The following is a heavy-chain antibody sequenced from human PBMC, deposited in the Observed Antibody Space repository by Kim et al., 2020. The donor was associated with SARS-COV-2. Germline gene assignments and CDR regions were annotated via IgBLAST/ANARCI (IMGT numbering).Heavy chain of an antibody. CDR3: AGVWGPTVTGFDY. D-gene: IGHD3-16*01. V-gene: IGHV1-69*02. Sequence: YAQKFQGRVTITANKSTSTAYMELSSLRSEDTAVYYCAGVWGPTVTGFDYWGQGTLVTVSS. J-gene: IGHJ4*02.